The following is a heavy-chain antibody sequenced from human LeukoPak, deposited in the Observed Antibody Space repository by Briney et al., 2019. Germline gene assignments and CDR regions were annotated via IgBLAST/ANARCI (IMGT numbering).Heavy chain of an antibody. CDR1: GGTFNSYA. V-gene: IGHV1-69*06. CDR2: IIPIFGTT. CDR3: ARIPGSGWYQIFDY. D-gene: IGHD6-19*01. J-gene: IGHJ4*02. Sequence: SVKVSCKASGGTFNSYAISWVRQAPGQGLEWMGGIIPIFGTTNYARKFRGRVTLTADKSTRTAYMELSSLRSEDTAVYYCARIPGSGWYQIFDYWGQGTLVTVSS.